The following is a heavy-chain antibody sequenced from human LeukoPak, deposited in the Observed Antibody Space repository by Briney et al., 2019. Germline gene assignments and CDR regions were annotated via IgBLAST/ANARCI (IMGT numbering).Heavy chain of an antibody. CDR3: ARVNSGWYPIYYYYMDV. J-gene: IGHJ6*03. CDR2: ISGSGGST. Sequence: GGSLRLSCAASGFTFSSYAMSWVRQAPGKGLEWVSAISGSGGSTYYADSVKGRFTISRDNAKNSLYLQMNSLRAEDTAVYYCARVNSGWYPIYYYYMDVWGKGTTVTISS. V-gene: IGHV3-23*01. D-gene: IGHD6-19*01. CDR1: GFTFSSYA.